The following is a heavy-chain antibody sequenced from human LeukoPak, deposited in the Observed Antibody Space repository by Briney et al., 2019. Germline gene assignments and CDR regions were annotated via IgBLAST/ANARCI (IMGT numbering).Heavy chain of an antibody. CDR1: GGSFSGYY. CDR3: ARGNYYGSGSHYYYFALDV. V-gene: IGHV4-34*01. Sequence: SETLSPTCAVYGGSFSGYYWSWIRQPPGKGLEWIGEINHSGSTNYNPSLKSRVTISVDTSKNQFSLKLSSVSVADTAVYYCARGNYYGSGSHYYYFALDVWGQGTTVTVSS. J-gene: IGHJ6*02. D-gene: IGHD3-10*01. CDR2: INHSGST.